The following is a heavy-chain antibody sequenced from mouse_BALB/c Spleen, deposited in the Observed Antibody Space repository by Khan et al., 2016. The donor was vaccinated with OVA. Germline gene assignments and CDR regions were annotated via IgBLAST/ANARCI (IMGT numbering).Heavy chain of an antibody. J-gene: IGHJ3*01. V-gene: IGHV1S137*01. CDR2: VNTYYGDA. Sequence: QIQLVQSGAELVRPGVSVKISCKGSGYTFTDFTMHWVKQSHAKSLEWIGVVNTYYGDATYNQKFKGKATMTVDKSSTTAYMELARLKSEDSPIYFCARGGGGDRFAYWGQGTLVTVSA. CDR3: ARGGGGDRFAY. CDR1: GYTFTDFT.